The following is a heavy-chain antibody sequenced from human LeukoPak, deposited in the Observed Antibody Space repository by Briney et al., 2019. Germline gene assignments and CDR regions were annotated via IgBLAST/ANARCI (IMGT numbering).Heavy chain of an antibody. J-gene: IGHJ6*02. CDR1: GLAVRSNY. CDR2: IYSGGRT. CDR3: ARDFETGGYYYYGMDV. V-gene: IGHV3-53*01. Sequence: GGSLRLSCVASGLAVRSNYMSWVRQAPGKGLEWVSVIYSGGRTYYADAVKGRFTMSRDNSKNTVYLQMNSLTAEDTAVYYCARDFETGGYYYYGMDVWGQGTTVTVSS. D-gene: IGHD3-10*01.